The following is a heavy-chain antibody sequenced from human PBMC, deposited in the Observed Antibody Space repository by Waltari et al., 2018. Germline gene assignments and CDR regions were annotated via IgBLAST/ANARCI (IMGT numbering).Heavy chain of an antibody. Sequence: VHLEEFGGGVVQPGGSMPLSCAASGFPFRNFGTPGVRQAPGKGLQWLTFIRYDGNNKYYADSVKGRFIISRDNSKNTLYLQINSLRADDTAIYYCVKDGDYFVPGYDAFDVWGHGTMVTVSS. D-gene: IGHD4-17*01. J-gene: IGHJ3*01. CDR2: IRYDGNNK. CDR3: VKDGDYFVPGYDAFDV. CDR1: GFPFRNFG. V-gene: IGHV3-30*02.